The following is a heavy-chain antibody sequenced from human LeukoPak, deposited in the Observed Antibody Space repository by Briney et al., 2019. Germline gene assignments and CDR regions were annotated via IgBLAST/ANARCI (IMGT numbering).Heavy chain of an antibody. D-gene: IGHD4-17*01. J-gene: IGHJ4*02. CDR2: ISGSGGST. V-gene: IGHV3-23*01. CDR3: AKGRKRTTATTFDY. CDR1: GFTFSSYA. Sequence: GGSLRLSCAASGFTFSSYAMSWVRQAPGKGLEWVSAISGSGGSTYYADSVKGRFTISRDSSKNTLYLQMNSLRAEDTAVYYCAKGRKRTTATTFDYWGQGTLVTVSS.